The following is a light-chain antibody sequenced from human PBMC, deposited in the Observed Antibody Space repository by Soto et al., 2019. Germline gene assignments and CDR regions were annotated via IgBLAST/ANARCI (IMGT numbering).Light chain of an antibody. Sequence: EIVMTQSPVTLSVSPGERATLSCRASQSVSSNLAWYQQKPGQAPRLLIYGAFTRATGIPARFSGRGSGTEFTLTISSLQSEDCAVYYCQQCNDWPHTFGQGTKLEIK. CDR3: QQCNDWPHT. CDR1: QSVSSN. CDR2: GAF. J-gene: IGKJ2*01. V-gene: IGKV3-15*01.